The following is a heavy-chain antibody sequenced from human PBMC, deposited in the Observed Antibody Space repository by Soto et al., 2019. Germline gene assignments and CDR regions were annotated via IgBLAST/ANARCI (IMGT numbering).Heavy chain of an antibody. CDR3: AKDGDQWLVLTQIDY. J-gene: IGHJ4*02. V-gene: IGHV3-23*01. CDR1: GFTFSSYA. D-gene: IGHD6-19*01. CDR2: ISGSGGST. Sequence: EVQLLESGGGLVQPGGSLRLSRAASGFTFSSYAMSWVRQAPGKGLEWVSAISGSGGSTYYADSVKGRFTISRDNSKNTLYLQMNSLRAEDTAVYYCAKDGDQWLVLTQIDYWGQGTLVTVSS.